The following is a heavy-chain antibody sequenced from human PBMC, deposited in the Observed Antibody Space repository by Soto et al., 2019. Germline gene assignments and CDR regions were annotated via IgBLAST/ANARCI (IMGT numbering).Heavy chain of an antibody. D-gene: IGHD6-13*01. V-gene: IGHV4-39*01. Sequence: PSETLSLTCTVSGGSISSSSYYWGWIRQPPGKGLEWIGSIYYSGSTYYNPSLKSRVTISVDTSKNQFSLKLSSVTAADTAVYYCARRRYGSSWISTVYYFDYWGQGTLVTVSS. J-gene: IGHJ4*02. CDR2: IYYSGST. CDR3: ARRRYGSSWISTVYYFDY. CDR1: GGSISSSSYY.